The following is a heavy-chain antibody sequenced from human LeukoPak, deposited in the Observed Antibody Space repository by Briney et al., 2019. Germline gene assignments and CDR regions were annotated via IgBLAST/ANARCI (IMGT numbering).Heavy chain of an antibody. CDR1: GGSISSSSYY. J-gene: IGHJ4*02. D-gene: IGHD2-2*01. Sequence: SETLSLTCTVSGGSISSSSYYWGWIRQPPGKGLEWIGSIYYSGSTYYNPSLKSRVTISVDTSKNQFSLKLSSVTAADTAVYYCARDLRSTSHPGPDDYWGQGTLVTVSS. V-gene: IGHV4-39*07. CDR2: IYYSGST. CDR3: ARDLRSTSHPGPDDY.